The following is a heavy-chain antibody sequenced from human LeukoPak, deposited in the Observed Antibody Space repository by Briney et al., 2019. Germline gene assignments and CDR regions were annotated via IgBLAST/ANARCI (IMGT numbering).Heavy chain of an antibody. J-gene: IGHJ4*02. CDR3: ARDPYDSSGYPGY. D-gene: IGHD3-22*01. CDR1: GFTFSSYW. CDR2: INSDGSST. V-gene: IGHV3-74*01. Sequence: GGSLRLSCAASGFTFSSYWMHWVRQAPGKGLVCVSRINSDGSSTSYADSVKGRFTISRDNAKNTLYLQMNSLRAEDTAVYYCARDPYDSSGYPGYWGQGTLVTVSS.